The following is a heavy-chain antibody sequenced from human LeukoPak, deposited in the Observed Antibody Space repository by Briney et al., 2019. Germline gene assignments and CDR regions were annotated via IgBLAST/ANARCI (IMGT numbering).Heavy chain of an antibody. J-gene: IGHJ4*02. D-gene: IGHD3-22*01. CDR2: IYYSGST. CDR1: GGSISSYY. Sequence: SETLSLTCTVSGGSISSYYWSWIRQPPGKGLEWIGYIYYSGSTNYNPSLKSRVTISVDTSKNQFSLKLSSVTAADTAVYYCARVSLGGYDSSGYYSDYFDYWGQGTLVTVSS. CDR3: ARVSLGGYDSSGYYSDYFDY. V-gene: IGHV4-59*01.